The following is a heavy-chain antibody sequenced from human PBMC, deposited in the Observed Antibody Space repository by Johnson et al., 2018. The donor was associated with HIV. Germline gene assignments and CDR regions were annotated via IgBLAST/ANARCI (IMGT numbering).Heavy chain of an antibody. V-gene: IGHV3-30-3*01. CDR2: ISYDGNNK. Sequence: VQLMESGGGVVQPGRSLRLSCAASGFTFSNYAMHWVRQAPGKGLEWVAVISYDGNNKYYADSVKGRFTISRDNSKSTLYLQMSSLRAVDTAIYYCARKGDAFDIWGQGTMVTVSS. CDR1: GFTFSNYA. J-gene: IGHJ3*02. CDR3: ARKGDAFDI.